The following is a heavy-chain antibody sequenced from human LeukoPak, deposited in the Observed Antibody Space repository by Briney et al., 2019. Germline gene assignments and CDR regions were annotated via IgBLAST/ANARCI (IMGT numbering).Heavy chain of an antibody. V-gene: IGHV3-21*01. Sequence: PGGSLRLSCAASGFTFSSYSMNWVRQAPGKGLEWVSSISSSSSYIYYADSVKGRFTISRDNAKNSLYLQMNSLRAEDTAVYYCARVGYYYGSGTKYMDVWGKGTTVTASS. J-gene: IGHJ6*03. CDR3: ARVGYYYGSGTKYMDV. CDR1: GFTFSSYS. CDR2: ISSSSSYI. D-gene: IGHD3-10*01.